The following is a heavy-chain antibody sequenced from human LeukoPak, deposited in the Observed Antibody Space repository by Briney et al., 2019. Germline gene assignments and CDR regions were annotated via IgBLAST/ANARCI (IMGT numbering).Heavy chain of an antibody. J-gene: IGHJ4*02. Sequence: SVKVSCKASGGTFSSYAISWVRQAPGQGLEWMGGIIPIFGTANYAQKFQGRVTITADESTSTAYMELSSLRSEDTAVYYCARGDVDTAMVFFDYWGQGTLATVSS. CDR1: GGTFSSYA. CDR2: IIPIFGTA. V-gene: IGHV1-69*13. D-gene: IGHD5-18*01. CDR3: ARGDVDTAMVFFDY.